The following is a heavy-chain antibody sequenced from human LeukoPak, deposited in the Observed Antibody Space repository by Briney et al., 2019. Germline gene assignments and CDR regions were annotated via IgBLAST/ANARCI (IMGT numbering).Heavy chain of an antibody. CDR1: GFTFSDYY. V-gene: IGHV3-23*01. J-gene: IGHJ4*02. CDR2: TTGSGDST. Sequence: PGGSLRLSCAASGFTFSDYYMSWIRQAPGKGLEWVSSTTGSGDSTYYADSVKGRFTISRDNSKNTLYLQMHSLRAEDTAVYYCARDAYYDSSGSVIGGQGTLVTVSS. CDR3: ARDAYYDSSGSVI. D-gene: IGHD3-22*01.